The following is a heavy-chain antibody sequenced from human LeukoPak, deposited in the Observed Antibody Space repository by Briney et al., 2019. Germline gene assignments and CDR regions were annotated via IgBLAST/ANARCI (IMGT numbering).Heavy chain of an antibody. V-gene: IGHV1-69*05. J-gene: IGHJ3*02. D-gene: IGHD4-11*01. Sequence: ASVKVSCKASGGTFSSYAISWVRQAPGQGLEWMGGFIPIFGTANYAQKFQGRVTITTDESTSTAYMELSSLRSEDTAVYYCTLFMTTVTHDAFDIWGQGTMVTVSS. CDR1: GGTFSSYA. CDR2: FIPIFGTA. CDR3: TLFMTTVTHDAFDI.